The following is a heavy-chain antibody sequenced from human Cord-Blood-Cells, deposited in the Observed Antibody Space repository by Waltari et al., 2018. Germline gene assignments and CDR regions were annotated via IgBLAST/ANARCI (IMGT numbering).Heavy chain of an antibody. D-gene: IGHD3-3*01. V-gene: IGHV1-18*01. Sequence: QGLEWMGWISAYNGNTNYAQKLQGRVTMTTDTSTSTAYMELRSLRSDDTAGYYCARVGPYYDFWNGYDWGQGTLVTVSS. CDR3: ARVGPYYDFWNGYD. CDR2: ISAYNGNT. J-gene: IGHJ4*02.